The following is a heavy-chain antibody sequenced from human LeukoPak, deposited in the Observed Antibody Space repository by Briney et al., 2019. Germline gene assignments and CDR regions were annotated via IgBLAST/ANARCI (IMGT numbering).Heavy chain of an antibody. CDR2: ISINARVT. J-gene: IGHJ6*02. V-gene: IGHV3-23*01. Sequence: QTGGSQRLSCSASGFTFSTYAMAWVRQAPGKGLEWVSCISINARVTYYGESVRGRFTISRDNSKNTLYLQMNSLRADDAATYYCARDIPNSSWGLDVWGQGTAVTVSS. CDR3: ARDIPNSSWGLDV. D-gene: IGHD6-13*01. CDR1: GFTFSTYA.